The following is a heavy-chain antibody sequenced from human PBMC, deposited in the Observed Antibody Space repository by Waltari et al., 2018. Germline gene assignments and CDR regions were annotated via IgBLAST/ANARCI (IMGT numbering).Heavy chain of an antibody. CDR2: IYHSGST. V-gene: IGHV4-38-2*02. Sequence: QVQLQESGPGLVKPSATLSLNCAVYGYSIRSGSYWGLFWQPPGKGLEWIGRIYHSGSTYYNPSLKSRVTISVDTSKNQFALKLSSVTAADTAVYYCARDLPSITIFGVKNWFDPWGQGTLVTVSS. D-gene: IGHD3-3*01. CDR1: GYSIRSGSY. J-gene: IGHJ5*02. CDR3: ARDLPSITIFGVKNWFDP.